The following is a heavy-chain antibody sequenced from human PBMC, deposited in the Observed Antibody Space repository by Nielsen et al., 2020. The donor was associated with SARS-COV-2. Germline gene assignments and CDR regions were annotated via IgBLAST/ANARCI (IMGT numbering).Heavy chain of an antibody. V-gene: IGHV4-59*12. CDR1: GGSISSYY. J-gene: IGHJ3*02. CDR2: IYYSGST. CDR3: ARLWFGELDAGAFDI. D-gene: IGHD3-10*01. Sequence: SETLSLTCTVSGGSISSYYWSWIRQPPGKGLEWIGYIYYSGSTNYNPSLKSRVTISVDTSKNQFSLKLSSVTAADTAVYYCARLWFGELDAGAFDIWGQGTMVTVSS.